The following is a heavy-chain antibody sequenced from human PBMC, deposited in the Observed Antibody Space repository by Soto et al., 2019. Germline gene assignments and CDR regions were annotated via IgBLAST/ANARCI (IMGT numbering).Heavy chain of an antibody. J-gene: IGHJ4*02. CDR3: AGARGRLVGFDY. D-gene: IGHD1-26*01. CDR2: INESGTT. Sequence: QVQLQQWGAGLLKPSETLSLTCAMNGGSFSDYYWNWIRQPPGKGLEWIGEINESGTTNYSPSLKSRVTISVDTSKKQFSLKLNSVSAADTAVYYCAGARGRLVGFDYWGQGTLVTASS. V-gene: IGHV4-34*02. CDR1: GGSFSDYY.